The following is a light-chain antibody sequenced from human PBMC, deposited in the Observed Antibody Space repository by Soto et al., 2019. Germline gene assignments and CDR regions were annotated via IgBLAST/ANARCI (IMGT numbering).Light chain of an antibody. Sequence: QSALTQPASVSGSPGQSITISCTGTSSDVGGYNYVSWYQQHPGKAPKLMIYEVSNRPSGVSNRFSGSKSGNTASLTISGLQAEDEADYYCAAWDDSVNGVVFGGGTKLTVL. CDR1: SSDVGGYNY. J-gene: IGLJ2*01. CDR2: EVS. V-gene: IGLV2-14*01. CDR3: AAWDDSVNGVV.